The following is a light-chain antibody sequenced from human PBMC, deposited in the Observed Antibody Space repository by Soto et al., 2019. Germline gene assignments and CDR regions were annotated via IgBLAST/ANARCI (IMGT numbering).Light chain of an antibody. V-gene: IGKV1-5*03. CDR2: QAS. J-gene: IGKJ1*01. Sequence: DIQMTQSPSTLSASVGDRVTITCRASQSIRSSLAWYQQKPGQAPKLLIYQASNLESGVPSRFSGSGSGTEFILTISSLQPDDFATYYCQHYNSYPWTFGQGTEVEIK. CDR3: QHYNSYPWT. CDR1: QSIRSS.